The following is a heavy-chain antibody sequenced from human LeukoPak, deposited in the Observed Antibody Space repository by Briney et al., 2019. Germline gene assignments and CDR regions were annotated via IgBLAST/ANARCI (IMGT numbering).Heavy chain of an antibody. Sequence: PSETLSLTCSVSGGSISGYYWSWVRQPPGKGLEWIGYIYTSGSTNYNPSLKSRVTISVDTSKNQFSLKLSSVTAADTAVYYCARLGGTYNWNDAFDPWGQGTLVTVSS. CDR1: GGSISGYY. J-gene: IGHJ5*02. V-gene: IGHV4-4*09. D-gene: IGHD1-20*01. CDR3: ARLGGTYNWNDAFDP. CDR2: IYTSGST.